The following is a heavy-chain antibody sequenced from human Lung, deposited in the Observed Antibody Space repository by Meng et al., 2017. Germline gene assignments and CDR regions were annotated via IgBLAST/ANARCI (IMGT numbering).Heavy chain of an antibody. CDR3: ARGPTTMAHDFDY. V-gene: IGHV4-34*01. Sequence: QAHLQQWGACLLQPSDTRSPTCVVSGGSFIDYYWSWFRQPPGNGLEWMWEINHSGSTNYNPSLESRATISVDTSQNNLSLKLSSVTAAASAVYYCARGPTTMAHDFDYWGQGTLVTVSS. CDR1: GGSFIDYY. CDR2: INHSGST. D-gene: IGHD4-11*01. J-gene: IGHJ4*02.